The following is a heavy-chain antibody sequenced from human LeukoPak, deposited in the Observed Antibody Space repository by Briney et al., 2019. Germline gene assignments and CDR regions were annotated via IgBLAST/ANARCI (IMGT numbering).Heavy chain of an antibody. CDR1: GGTFSSYA. CDR3: AREPYYYDSSGYDP. V-gene: IGHV1-69*04. Sequence: SVKLSCKASGGTFSSYAISWVRQAPGQGLEWMGRIIPILGIANYAQKFQGRVTITADKSTSTAYMELSSLRSEDTAVYYCAREPYYYDSSGYDPWGQGTLVTVSS. D-gene: IGHD3-22*01. J-gene: IGHJ5*02. CDR2: IIPILGIA.